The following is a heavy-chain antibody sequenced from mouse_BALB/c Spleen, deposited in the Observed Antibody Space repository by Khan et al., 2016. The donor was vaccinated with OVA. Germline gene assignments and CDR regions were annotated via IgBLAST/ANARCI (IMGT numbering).Heavy chain of an antibody. J-gene: IGHJ3*01. CDR2: INPSNGDT. D-gene: IGHD2-3*01. CDR1: GYTFTSFY. CDR3: ARSGDGNPFAY. V-gene: IGHV1S81*02. Sequence: QVQLQQPGAELVKPGASVKISCKASGYTFTSFYMYWVKQRPGQGLEWIGGINPSNGDTHFYEKFKSKATLTVDKSSTTAYMQFVSLTSEDSAVYYCARSGDGNPFAYWGQGTLVTVSA.